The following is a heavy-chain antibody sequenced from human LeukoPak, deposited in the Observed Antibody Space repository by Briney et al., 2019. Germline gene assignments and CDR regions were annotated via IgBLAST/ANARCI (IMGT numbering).Heavy chain of an antibody. V-gene: IGHV4-59*08. CDR2: IYYSGNT. CDR1: GGSISSYY. CDR3: ARQPGSSGWFYYFDY. J-gene: IGHJ4*02. Sequence: SETLSLTCTVSGGSISSYYWSRIRQPPGKGLEWIGYIYYSGNTNYNPSLKSRVTISVDTSKNQFSLKLSSVTATDTAVYYCARQPGSSGWFYYFDYWGQGTLVTVSS. D-gene: IGHD6-19*01.